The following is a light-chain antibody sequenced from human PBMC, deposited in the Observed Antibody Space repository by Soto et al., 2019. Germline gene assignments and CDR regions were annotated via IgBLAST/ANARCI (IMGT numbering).Light chain of an antibody. V-gene: IGLV2-14*01. CDR1: SSDVGAYDF. CDR2: DVT. J-gene: IGLJ2*01. Sequence: QSPLTQPASVSGSPGQSITISCTGTSSDVGAYDFVSWYQHYPGKAPKLVTFDVTHRPPGISDRFSGSKSANTASLTISGLQAEDEAFYYCSSYTTRSTLVFGGGTKLTVL. CDR3: SSYTTRSTLV.